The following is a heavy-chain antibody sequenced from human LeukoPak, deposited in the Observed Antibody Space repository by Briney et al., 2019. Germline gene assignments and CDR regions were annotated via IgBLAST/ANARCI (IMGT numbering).Heavy chain of an antibody. CDR3: ASRLRLGYCSGGSCYSGPNWFDP. V-gene: IGHV4-4*02. CDR2: IYHSGST. D-gene: IGHD2-15*01. Sequence: PSGTLSLTCAVSGGSISSSNWWSWVRQPPGKGLEWIGEIYHSGSTNCNPSLKSRVTISVDKSKNQFSLKLSSVTAADTAVYYCASRLRLGYCSGGSCYSGPNWFDPWGQGTLVTVSS. J-gene: IGHJ5*02. CDR1: GGSISSSNW.